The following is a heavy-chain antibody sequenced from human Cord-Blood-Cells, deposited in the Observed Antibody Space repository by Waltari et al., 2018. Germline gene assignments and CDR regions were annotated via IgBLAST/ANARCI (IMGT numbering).Heavy chain of an antibody. CDR3: ARGITMVRGVIGAFDI. J-gene: IGHJ3*02. D-gene: IGHD3-10*01. Sequence: QVQLVQSGAEVKTPGASVKVSCKASGYTFTGYHIHWVPPAPGQGLEWMGWINPNSGGTNYAQKFQGRVTMTRDTSISTAYMELSRLRSDDTAVYYCARGITMVRGVIGAFDIWGQGTMVTVSS. V-gene: IGHV1-2*02. CDR2: INPNSGGT. CDR1: GYTFTGYH.